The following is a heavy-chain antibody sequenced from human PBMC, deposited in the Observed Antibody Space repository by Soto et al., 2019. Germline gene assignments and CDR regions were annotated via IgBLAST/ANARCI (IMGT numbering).Heavy chain of an antibody. V-gene: IGHV1-18*01. CDR3: TREGSAPYYYYGMDA. D-gene: IGHD3-10*01. J-gene: IGHJ6*02. CDR2: ISGYNGDT. Sequence: GASVKVSCKASGYTFTRYGISWVRQAPGQGLEWMGWISGYNGDTNYAQKFQGRVSMTIDTSTTTAYMELRSLRSDDTAIYYCTREGSAPYYYYGMDAWGQGTTVTVSS. CDR1: GYTFTRYG.